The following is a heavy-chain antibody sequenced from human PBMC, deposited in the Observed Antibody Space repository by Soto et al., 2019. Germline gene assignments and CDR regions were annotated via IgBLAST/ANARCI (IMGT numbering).Heavy chain of an antibody. Sequence: RGSMRLSCEASGFIFSSHDMHWVRQATGKGLEWVSGFGRVGDTYYSGSVKGRFTISRENAKNSLYLQMNSLRVGDTAVYYCERRYCSGGSCAGIGFDYWGQGTLVTVSS. V-gene: IGHV3-13*01. CDR2: FGRVGDT. CDR3: ERRYCSGGSCAGIGFDY. J-gene: IGHJ4*02. CDR1: GFIFSSHD. D-gene: IGHD2-15*01.